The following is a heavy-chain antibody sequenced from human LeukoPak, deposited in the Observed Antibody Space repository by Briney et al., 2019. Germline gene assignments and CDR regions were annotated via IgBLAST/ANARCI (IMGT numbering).Heavy chain of an antibody. CDR3: AKRGGMYPAHYFDY. Sequence: GGSLRLSCAASGFTFSSYGMSWVRQAPGKGLEWVSAISASGGSTYYADSVKGRFTISRDNSKNTLYLQMNSLRAEDTAVYYCAKRGGMYPAHYFDYWGQGTLDTVSS. J-gene: IGHJ4*02. V-gene: IGHV3-23*01. CDR2: ISASGGST. D-gene: IGHD6-13*01. CDR1: GFTFSSYG.